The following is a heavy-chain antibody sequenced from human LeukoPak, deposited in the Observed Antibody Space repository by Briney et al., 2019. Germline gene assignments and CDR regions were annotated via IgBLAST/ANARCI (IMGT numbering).Heavy chain of an antibody. CDR3: ARDRYCSSTSCYNPENNWFDP. V-gene: IGHV1-18*01. D-gene: IGHD2-2*02. CDR1: GYTFTSYG. CDR2: ISAYNGNT. J-gene: IGHJ5*02. Sequence: ASVKVSCKASGYTFTSYGISWVRQAPGQGLEWMGWISAYNGNTNYAQKHQGRVTMTTDTSTSTGYMELRSLRSDDTAVYYCARDRYCSSTSCYNPENNWFDPWGQGTLVTVSS.